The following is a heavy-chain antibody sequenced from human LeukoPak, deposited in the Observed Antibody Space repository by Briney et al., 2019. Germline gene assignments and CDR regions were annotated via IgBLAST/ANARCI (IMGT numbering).Heavy chain of an antibody. Sequence: ASVKVSCKASGYTFTGYYMHWVRQAPGQGLEWMGWINPNSGGTNYARKFQGRVTMTRDTSISTAYMELSRLRSDDTAVYYCARTNDYGDFDAFDIWGQGTMVTVSS. V-gene: IGHV1-2*02. CDR1: GYTFTGYY. D-gene: IGHD4-17*01. CDR2: INPNSGGT. CDR3: ARTNDYGDFDAFDI. J-gene: IGHJ3*02.